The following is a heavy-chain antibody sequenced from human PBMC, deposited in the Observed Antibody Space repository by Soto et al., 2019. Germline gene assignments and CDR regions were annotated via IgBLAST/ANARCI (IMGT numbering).Heavy chain of an antibody. CDR2: INAGNGNT. Sequence: ASVKVSCKASGYTFTKYALHWVRQAPGQRLEWMGWINAGNGNTKYSQKFQGRVTITRDTSASTSYMQLSSLRSEDTAVYYCARGEGYCSDGICYRWFDPWGQGTLVTV. CDR3: ARGEGYCSDGICYRWFDP. D-gene: IGHD2-15*01. CDR1: GYTFTKYA. V-gene: IGHV1-3*01. J-gene: IGHJ5*02.